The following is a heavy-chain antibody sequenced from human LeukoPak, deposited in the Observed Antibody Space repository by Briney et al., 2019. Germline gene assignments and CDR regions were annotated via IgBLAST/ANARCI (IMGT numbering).Heavy chain of an antibody. CDR3: ARLSRGPTYYYDSGSYSGPNYSYYYMDV. CDR2: IYNSGST. V-gene: IGHV4-39*07. D-gene: IGHD3-10*01. J-gene: IGHJ6*03. Sequence: SETLSLTCNVSGDSISKSRHFWAWIRQSPGRGLEWIGYIYNSGSTYYNPSLKSRVTISVDTSKNQFSLKLSSVTAADTAVYYCARLSRGPTYYYDSGSYSGPNYSYYYMDVWGKGTTVTISS. CDR1: GDSISKSRHF.